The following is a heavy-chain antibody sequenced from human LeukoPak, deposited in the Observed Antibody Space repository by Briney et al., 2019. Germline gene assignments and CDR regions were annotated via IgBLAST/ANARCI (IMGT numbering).Heavy chain of an antibody. CDR2: IYYGGST. J-gene: IGHJ4*02. D-gene: IGHD2/OR15-2a*01. V-gene: IGHV4-39*07. CDR3: ARSTGTSMPYYFDY. CDR1: GGSISSSSYH. Sequence: SETLSLTCTVSGGSISSSSYHWGWIRQPPGKGLEWIGSIYYGGSTYYNPSFRSRVTISLDTSKNQSSLELSSVTAADSAVYYCARSTGTSMPYYFDYWGQGTLVAVSS.